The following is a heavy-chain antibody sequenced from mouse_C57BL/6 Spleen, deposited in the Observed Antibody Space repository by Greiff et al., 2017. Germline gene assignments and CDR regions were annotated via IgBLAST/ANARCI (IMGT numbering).Heavy chain of an antibody. CDR1: GFTFSSYG. CDR3: ARQEELGFDY. D-gene: IGHD4-1*01. Sequence: EVQLVEPGGDLVKPGGSLKLSCAASGFTFSSYGMSWVRQTPDKRLEWVATISSAGSYTYYPDSFKGRFTISRDNAKNTLYLQMSSLKSEDTAMYYCARQEELGFDYWGQGTTLTVSS. J-gene: IGHJ2*01. CDR2: ISSAGSYT. V-gene: IGHV5-6*01.